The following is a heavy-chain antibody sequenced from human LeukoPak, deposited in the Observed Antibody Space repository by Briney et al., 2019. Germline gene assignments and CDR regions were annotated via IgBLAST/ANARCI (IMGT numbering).Heavy chain of an antibody. CDR2: TYFRSKWYY. CDR1: GDSVSSDSAA. J-gene: IGHJ4*02. CDR3: ARDPIGGSTIFDS. D-gene: IGHD1-26*01. V-gene: IGHV6-1*01. Sequence: SQTLSLTCAISGDSVSSDSAAWNWIRQSPSRGLEWLARTYFRSKWYYEYALAVKGRVTINPDTSKNQFSLQLNSVTPEDTAVYFCARDPIGGSTIFDSWGQGTLVTVSS.